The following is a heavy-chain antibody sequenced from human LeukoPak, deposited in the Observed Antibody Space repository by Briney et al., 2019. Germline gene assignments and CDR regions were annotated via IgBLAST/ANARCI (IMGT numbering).Heavy chain of an antibody. CDR3: ARDPHYYYMDV. Sequence: PSETLSLTCAVYGGSFSGYYWSWIRQPPGKGLEWIGEINHSGSTNYNPSLKSRVTISVDTSKNQFSLKLSSVTAADTAVYYCARDPHYYYMDVWGKGTTVTISS. CDR1: GGSFSGYY. V-gene: IGHV4-34*01. CDR2: INHSGST. J-gene: IGHJ6*03.